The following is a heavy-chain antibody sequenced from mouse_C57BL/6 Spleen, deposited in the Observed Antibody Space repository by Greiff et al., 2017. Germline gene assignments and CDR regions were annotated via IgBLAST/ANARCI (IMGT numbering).Heavy chain of an antibody. D-gene: IGHD2-4*01. J-gene: IGHJ1*03. Sequence: QVQLQQSGAELVKPGASVKISCKASGYAFSSYWMNWVKQRPGKGLEWIGQIYPGDGDTNYNGKFKGTATLTADKSSSTAYMQLSSLTSEDSAVYFCARSNYEGYCDVWGTGTTVTVSS. CDR3: ARSNYEGYCDV. V-gene: IGHV1-80*01. CDR1: GYAFSSYW. CDR2: IYPGDGDT.